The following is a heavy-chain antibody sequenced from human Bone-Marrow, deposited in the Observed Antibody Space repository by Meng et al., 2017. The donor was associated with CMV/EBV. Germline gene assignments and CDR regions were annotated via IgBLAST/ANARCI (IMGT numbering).Heavy chain of an antibody. CDR2: MNPNSGKT. CDR3: ARGPSRGYYYYYYGMDV. D-gene: IGHD2-2*01. Sequence: ASVNVSCKASGYTFTSYDINGVRQATGQGLEWMGWMNPNSGKTGYAQKFQGRVTMTRNTSISTAYMELSRRRSDDTAVYYCARGPSRGYYYYYYGMDVWGQGPAVPVSS. J-gene: IGHJ6*02. V-gene: IGHV1-8*01. CDR1: GYTFTSYD.